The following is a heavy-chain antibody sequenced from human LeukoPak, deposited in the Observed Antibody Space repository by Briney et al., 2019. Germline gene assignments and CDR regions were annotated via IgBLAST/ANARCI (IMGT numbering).Heavy chain of an antibody. J-gene: IGHJ5*02. CDR2: ISGSGGST. CDR1: GFTFSSYA. V-gene: IGHV3-23*01. CDR3: AKDKFSVAVVADRLKWFDP. D-gene: IGHD2-15*01. Sequence: GGSLRLSCAASGFTFSSYAMSWVRQAPGKGLEWVSAISGSGGSTYYADSVKGRFTISRDNSKNTLNLQMNSLRAEDTAVYYCAKDKFSVAVVADRLKWFDPWGQGTLVTVSS.